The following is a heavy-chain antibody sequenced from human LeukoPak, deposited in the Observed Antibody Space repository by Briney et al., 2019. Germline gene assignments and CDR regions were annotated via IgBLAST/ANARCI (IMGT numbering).Heavy chain of an antibody. D-gene: IGHD2-2*03. J-gene: IGHJ3*01. CDR2: GYGATR. CDR3: ISWISRDGLKA. V-gene: IGHV3-49*04. Sequence: GGYLRLSCTASGFIFADFSMSRVRPAPGKGRVGGGFGYGATREYAAAVKGRFIISRDDSKRIAYLQMNSLKTEDTAVYYCISWISRDGLKAWGQGTMVTVSS. CDR1: GFIFADFS.